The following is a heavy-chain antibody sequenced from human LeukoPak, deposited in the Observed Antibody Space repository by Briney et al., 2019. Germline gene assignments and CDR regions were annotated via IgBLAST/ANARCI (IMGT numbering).Heavy chain of an antibody. V-gene: IGHV3-23*01. Sequence: GASLRLSCAASGFTFSSYAMSRVRQAPGQGQERLSTITSSGGSTYYAGFVKGRFTVSRDNSKNTLFLQTNSLRAEDTAVYYCAKGSLTIWYAFDIWGQGTMVTVSS. CDR2: ITSSGGST. CDR1: GFTFSSYA. CDR3: AKGSLTIWYAFDI. D-gene: IGHD2-8*02. J-gene: IGHJ3*02.